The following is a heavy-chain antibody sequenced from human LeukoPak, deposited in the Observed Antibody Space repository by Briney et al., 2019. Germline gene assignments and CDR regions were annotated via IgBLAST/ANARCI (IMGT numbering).Heavy chain of an antibody. D-gene: IGHD2-2*03. CDR2: IIPIFGTA. V-gene: IGHV1-69*05. CDR3: ARSGYCSSTSCYLGFADYYYYYMDV. CDR1: GGTFSSYA. Sequence: ASVMVSCKASGGTFSSYAISWVRQAPGQGLEWMGGIIPIFGTANYAQKFQGRVTITTDESTSTAYMELSSLRSEDMAVYYCARSGYCSSTSCYLGFADYYYYYMDVWGKGTTVTVSS. J-gene: IGHJ6*03.